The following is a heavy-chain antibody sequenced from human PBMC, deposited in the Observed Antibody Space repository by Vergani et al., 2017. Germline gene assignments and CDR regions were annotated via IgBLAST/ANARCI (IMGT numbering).Heavy chain of an antibody. J-gene: IGHJ3*02. CDR2: IYYSGST. CDR1: GGSISSSSYY. Sequence: QVQLQESGPGLVKPSETLSLTCTVSGGSISSSSYYWGWIRQPPGKGLEWIGSIYYSGSTYYNPSLKSRVTISVDTSKNQFSLKLSSVTAADTAVYYCARVLAYCGGDCYSDAFDIWGQGTTVTVSS. V-gene: IGHV4-39*07. D-gene: IGHD2-21*01. CDR3: ARVLAYCGGDCYSDAFDI.